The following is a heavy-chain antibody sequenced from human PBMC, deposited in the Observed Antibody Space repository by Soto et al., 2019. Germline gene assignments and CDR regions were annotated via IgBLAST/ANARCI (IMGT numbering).Heavy chain of an antibody. D-gene: IGHD7-27*01. J-gene: IGHJ4*02. CDR3: ARDKDLEPTVWGY. CDR2: SXXSXAX. CDR1: GDSIATGGHY. V-gene: IGHV4-31*02. Sequence: PSETPPLTCSVSGDSIATGGHYHNWIRHLPGKGLXWIXXSXXSXAXXXRXXLRPRATISIDTSKNQFSLRLISVTAAETALYFCARDKDLEPTVWGYWGQGIQVTVSS.